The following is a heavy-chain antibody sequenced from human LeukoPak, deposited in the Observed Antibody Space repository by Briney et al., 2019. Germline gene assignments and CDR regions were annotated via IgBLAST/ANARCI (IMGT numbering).Heavy chain of an antibody. V-gene: IGHV1-69*13. CDR2: ITPIFGTA. D-gene: IGHD4-17*01. Sequence: ASVNLSCKASGGTFSSYAISWGRHAPGQGLEWMGGITPIFGTANYAKKFQGRVTITADESTSTAYMELRSLRSEDTAVYNCATPFHPSTVATLHYMDVWGKGTTVTVSS. CDR3: ATPFHPSTVATLHYMDV. J-gene: IGHJ6*03. CDR1: GGTFSSYA.